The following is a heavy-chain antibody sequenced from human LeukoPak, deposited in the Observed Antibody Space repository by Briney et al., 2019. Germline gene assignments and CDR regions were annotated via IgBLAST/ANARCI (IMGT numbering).Heavy chain of an antibody. Sequence: GESLKISCRASGYSFSTYWIGWVRQMPGKGLEWMGVIFPADSDTRYSPSFQGQVTISADKSISTAYLQWSSLKASDTAMYYCASVYSSTSWDYWGQGTLVTVSS. D-gene: IGHD6-13*01. CDR3: ASVYSSTSWDY. V-gene: IGHV5-51*01. CDR2: IFPADSDT. J-gene: IGHJ4*02. CDR1: GYSFSTYW.